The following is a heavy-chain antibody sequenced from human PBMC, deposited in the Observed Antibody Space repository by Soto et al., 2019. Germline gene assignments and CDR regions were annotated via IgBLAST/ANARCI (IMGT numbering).Heavy chain of an antibody. V-gene: IGHV3-23*01. J-gene: IGHJ4*02. CDR2: FRSSGDDGTT. D-gene: IGHD3-10*01. Sequence: XGSLRLSCAACGFTFSSYSMSWVRQAPGKGLEWVSGFRSSGDDGTTYYADSVKGRFTISRDNSKNTLFLQMNSLRAEDTAIYYCAKKVNSGSGSQYFDYWGQGTLVTASS. CDR1: GFTFSSYS. CDR3: AKKVNSGSGSQYFDY.